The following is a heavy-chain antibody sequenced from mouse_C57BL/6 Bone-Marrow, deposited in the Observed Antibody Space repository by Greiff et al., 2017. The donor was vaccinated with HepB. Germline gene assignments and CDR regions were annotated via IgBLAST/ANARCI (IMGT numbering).Heavy chain of an antibody. CDR2: IYPGSGNT. J-gene: IGHJ2*01. V-gene: IGHV1-75*01. CDR1: GYTFTGYC. CDR3: ARYHSYFGY. Sequence: VQLQQSGAELVKPGASVKLSCKASGYTFTGYCINWVKQRPGQGLEWIGGIYPGSGNTYYNEKFKGKATLTADKSSSTAYMMLRSLTSEDSAVYFCARYHSYFGYWGQGTTVTVSS.